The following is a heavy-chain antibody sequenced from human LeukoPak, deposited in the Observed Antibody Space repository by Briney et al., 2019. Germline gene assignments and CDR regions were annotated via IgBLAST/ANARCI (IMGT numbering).Heavy chain of an antibody. CDR1: GFTFSRYG. Sequence: PGGSLRLSCAASGFTFSRYGMHWVRQAPGKGLEWVAVISSDGTNKYYADSVRGRFAISRDNSKNTLFLQMNSLRAEDSAVYYCARAPPYCSGGACYFDYWGQGTLVTVSS. D-gene: IGHD2-15*01. CDR3: ARAPPYCSGGACYFDY. CDR2: ISSDGTNK. V-gene: IGHV3-30*03. J-gene: IGHJ4*02.